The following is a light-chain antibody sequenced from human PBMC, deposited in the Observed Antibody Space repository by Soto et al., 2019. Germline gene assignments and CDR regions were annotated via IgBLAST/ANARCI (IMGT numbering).Light chain of an antibody. Sequence: EIVMTQSSATLSVSPGERATLSCRASQSVSTNLAWYQQKPGQAPRLLIYGASTRATGIPARFSGSGSGTEFTLPINSLQSEDSAIYYCQQYNSWPPLTFGGGTKVEIK. CDR2: GAS. V-gene: IGKV3-15*01. CDR3: QQYNSWPPLT. CDR1: QSVSTN. J-gene: IGKJ4*01.